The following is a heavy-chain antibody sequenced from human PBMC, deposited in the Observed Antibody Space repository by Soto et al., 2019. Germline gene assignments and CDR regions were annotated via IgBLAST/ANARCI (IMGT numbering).Heavy chain of an antibody. CDR1: GYTFTSYA. Sequence: QVQLVQSGAEVKKPGASVKVSCKASGYTFTSYAMHWVRQAPGQRLEWMGWINAGNGNTKYSQKFQGRVTITRDTSASTAYMELSSLRSEDTAVYYCARSPMIVVVITTVLDYWGQGTLVTVSS. D-gene: IGHD3-22*01. V-gene: IGHV1-3*01. J-gene: IGHJ4*02. CDR2: INAGNGNT. CDR3: ARSPMIVVVITTVLDY.